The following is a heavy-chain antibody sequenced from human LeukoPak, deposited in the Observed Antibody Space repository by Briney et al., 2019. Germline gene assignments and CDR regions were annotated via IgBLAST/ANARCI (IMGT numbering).Heavy chain of an antibody. J-gene: IGHJ4*02. CDR3: ARLIVGATFANY. Sequence: SETLSLTCTVSGGSISSSYYYWGWIRQPPGKGLEWIGSIYSSGSTYYNPSLKSRVTISVDTSKNQFSLKLTSVTAADTAVYYCARLIVGATFANYWGQGTLVTVSS. CDR2: IYSSGST. V-gene: IGHV4-39*01. D-gene: IGHD1-26*01. CDR1: GGSISSSYYY.